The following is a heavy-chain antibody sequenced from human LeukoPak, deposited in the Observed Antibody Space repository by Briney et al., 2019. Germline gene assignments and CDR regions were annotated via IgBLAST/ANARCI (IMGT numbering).Heavy chain of an antibody. CDR2: INPNSGGT. J-gene: IGHJ5*02. D-gene: IGHD5-18*01. CDR3: ARDTAMVTYWFDP. CDR1: GYTFTAYY. V-gene: IGHV1-2*02. Sequence: ASVKVSCKASGYTFTAYYMHWVRQASGQGLEWMGWINPNSGGTNYAQKFQGRVTMTRDTSISTAYMELSRLRSDDTAVYYCARDTAMVTYWFDPWGQGTLVTVSS.